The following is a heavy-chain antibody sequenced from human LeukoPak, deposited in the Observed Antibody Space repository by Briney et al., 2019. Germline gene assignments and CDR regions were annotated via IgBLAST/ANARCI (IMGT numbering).Heavy chain of an antibody. J-gene: IGHJ6*02. Sequence: RGSLRLSCAASGFTFSSYSMNWVRQAPGKGLEWVSSISSSSSYIYYADSVKGRFTISRDNAKNSLYLQMNSLRAEDTAVYYCAREGSGSYYNYYYYGMDVWGQGTTVTVSS. CDR1: GFTFSSYS. CDR3: AREGSGSYYNYYYYGMDV. V-gene: IGHV3-21*01. D-gene: IGHD3-10*01. CDR2: ISSSSSYI.